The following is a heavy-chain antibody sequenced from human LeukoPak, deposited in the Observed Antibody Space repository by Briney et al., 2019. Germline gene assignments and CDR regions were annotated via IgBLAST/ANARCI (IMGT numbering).Heavy chain of an antibody. CDR3: TKDRVWNSFDS. V-gene: IGHV3-74*01. CDR2: INTDGSST. CDR1: GFTFSNHW. J-gene: IGHJ4*02. D-gene: IGHD1-1*01. Sequence: PGGSLRLSCAASGFTFSNHWMNWVRQAPGKGLVWVSRINTDGSSTTYADSVKGRFTISRDNAKNTLYLQMNSLKNEDTAVYYCTKDRVWNSFDSWGQGTLVTVPS.